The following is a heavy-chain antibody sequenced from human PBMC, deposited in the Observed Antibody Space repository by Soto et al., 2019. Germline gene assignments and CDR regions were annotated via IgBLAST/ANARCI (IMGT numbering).Heavy chain of an antibody. CDR3: ARGQPPSSTRPAAVLYYFDY. CDR2: VDHSGFV. CDR1: GDSITGRNW. D-gene: IGHD2-2*01. V-gene: IGHV4-4*02. J-gene: IGHJ4*02. Sequence: QGQLHESGPGLVKPSGTLSVTCAVSGDSITGRNWWTWVRQPPGKGLEWIGEVDHSGFVSSHPSLKSRVTISVDKSKNHFSLKLASVTAADTGMYYCARGQPPSSTRPAAVLYYFDYWGQGTLVTVSS.